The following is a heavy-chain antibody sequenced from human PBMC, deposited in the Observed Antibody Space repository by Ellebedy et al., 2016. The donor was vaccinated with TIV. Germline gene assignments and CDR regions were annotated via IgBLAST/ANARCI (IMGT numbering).Heavy chain of an antibody. CDR1: GFNFRNYH. J-gene: IGHJ6*02. CDR3: AREVEGGQGDMDV. V-gene: IGHV3-33*01. Sequence: GESLKISCGASGFNFRNYHMHWVRQAPGKGLEWVALIWCNGRLKYYADSVKGRFSISRDNFRNALYLQINALRDDDTGVYYCAREVEGGQGDMDVWGQGTTVTVSS. D-gene: IGHD1-26*01. CDR2: IWCNGRLK.